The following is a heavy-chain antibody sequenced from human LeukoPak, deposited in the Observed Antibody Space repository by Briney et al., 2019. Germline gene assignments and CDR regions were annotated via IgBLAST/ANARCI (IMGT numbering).Heavy chain of an antibody. CDR3: ARAGRYGSGSYYGY. Sequence: PSETLSLTCTVSGGSISNYYWSWIRQPPGKGLEWIGYIYYSGSTNYNPSLKSRVTISVDTSKNQFSLKLSSVTAADTAVYYCARAGRYGSGSYYGYWGQGTLVTVSS. CDR1: GGSISNYY. D-gene: IGHD3-10*01. J-gene: IGHJ4*02. V-gene: IGHV4-59*01. CDR2: IYYSGST.